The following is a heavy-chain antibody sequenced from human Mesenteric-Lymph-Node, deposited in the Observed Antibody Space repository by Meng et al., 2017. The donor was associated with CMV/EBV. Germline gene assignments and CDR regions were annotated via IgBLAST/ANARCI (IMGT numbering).Heavy chain of an antibody. CDR1: GFTFSSYW. V-gene: IGHV3-7*01. J-gene: IGHJ3*02. D-gene: IGHD3-3*01. Sequence: GESLKISCVVSGFTFSSYWMAWVRQAPGKGLEWVANMNQGGSEKYYVDSVKGRFTISRDNAKNSLYLQMNSLRAEDTAVYYCVRGDLTDAFEIWGQGTMVTVSS. CDR2: MNQGGSEK. CDR3: VRGDLTDAFEI.